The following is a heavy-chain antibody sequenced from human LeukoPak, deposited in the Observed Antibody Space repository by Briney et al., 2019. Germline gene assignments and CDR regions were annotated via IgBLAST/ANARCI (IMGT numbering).Heavy chain of an antibody. CDR2: ISAYNGNT. CDR1: GYTFTSYG. V-gene: IGHV1-18*01. D-gene: IGHD3-22*01. J-gene: IGHJ4*02. Sequence: GASVKVSCKASGYTFTSYGISWVRQAPVQGLEWMGWISAYNGNTNYAQKLQGRVTMTTDTSTSTAYMELRSLRSDDTAVYYCARDTTYYDSSGYSKRFDYWGQGTLVTVSS. CDR3: ARDTTYYDSSGYSKRFDY.